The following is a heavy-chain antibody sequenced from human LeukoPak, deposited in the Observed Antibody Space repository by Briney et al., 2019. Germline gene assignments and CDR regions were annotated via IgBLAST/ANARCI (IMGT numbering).Heavy chain of an antibody. CDR2: NIPIFGTA. CDR1: GGTFSSYS. Sequence: SVKVSCKASGGTFSSYSISWVRQAPGQGLEWMGGNIPIFGTANYAQKFKGRVTITTDESTSTAYMELSSLRSEDTAVYYCARGSSLDYYYMDVWGKGTTVTVSS. J-gene: IGHJ6*03. CDR3: ARGSSLDYYYMDV. V-gene: IGHV1-69*05.